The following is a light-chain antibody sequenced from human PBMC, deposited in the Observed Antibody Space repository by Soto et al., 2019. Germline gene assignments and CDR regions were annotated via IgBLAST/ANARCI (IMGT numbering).Light chain of an antibody. J-gene: IGLJ1*01. V-gene: IGLV2-14*01. Sequence: QSVLTQPASVSGSPGQSVTIPCTGTNSDIGDYNYVSWYQQLPGKAPKLLIYEVYNRPAGVSHRFSGSKSGNTASLTISGLQTEDDGDYYCSSYSSSSTLYVFGTGTQLTVL. CDR3: SSYSSSSTLYV. CDR1: NSDIGDYNY. CDR2: EVY.